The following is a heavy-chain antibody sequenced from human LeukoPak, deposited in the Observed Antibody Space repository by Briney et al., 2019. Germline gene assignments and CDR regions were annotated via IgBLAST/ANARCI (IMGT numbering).Heavy chain of an antibody. CDR3: ARRAVVPAAVSYFDN. Sequence: PSETLSLTCTVSGGSISSYYWGWIRQPPGKGLEWIGGIYYTGTTYYSPSLNSRITISMDTSKKQFSLRLASVTAADTAVYYCARRAVVPAAVSYFDNWGQGTLVTVSS. V-gene: IGHV4-39*01. CDR2: IYYTGTT. D-gene: IGHD2-2*01. CDR1: GGSISSYY. J-gene: IGHJ4*02.